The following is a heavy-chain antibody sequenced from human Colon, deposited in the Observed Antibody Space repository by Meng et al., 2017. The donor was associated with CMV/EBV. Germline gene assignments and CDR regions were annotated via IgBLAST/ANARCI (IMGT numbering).Heavy chain of an antibody. CDR3: VKDTTPRTTMFGIVTPRTSYGMDV. J-gene: IGHJ6*02. V-gene: IGHV3-7*03. Sequence: GGSLRLSCVVSGYTFPTYWMAWVRQAPGKGLEWVANTKQDGTESYYADSVKGRFIISRDNRNASLFLEMNSLRPEDTALYYCVKDTTPRTTMFGIVTPRTSYGMDVWGQGTTVTVSS. D-gene: IGHD3-3*01. CDR1: GYTFPTYW. CDR2: TKQDGTES.